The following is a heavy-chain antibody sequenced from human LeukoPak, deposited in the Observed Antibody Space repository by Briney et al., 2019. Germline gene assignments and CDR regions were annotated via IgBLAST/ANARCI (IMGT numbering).Heavy chain of an antibody. CDR1: GYTFTSYG. CDR3: ARDSRITIFGVVIGGNWFDP. D-gene: IGHD3-3*01. CDR2: ISAYNGNT. J-gene: IGHJ5*02. Sequence: ASVKVSCKASGYTFTSYGISWVRQAPGQGLEWMGWISAYNGNTNYAQKLQGRVTMTTDTSTSTAYMELRSLRSDDTAVYYCARDSRITIFGVVIGGNWFDPGAREPWSPSPQ. V-gene: IGHV1-18*01.